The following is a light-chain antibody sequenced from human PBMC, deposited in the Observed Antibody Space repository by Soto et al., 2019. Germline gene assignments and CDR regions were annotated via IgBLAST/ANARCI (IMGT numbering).Light chain of an antibody. J-gene: IGLJ2*01. Sequence: QSVLTQPPSASGTPGQTVTISCSGSSSNIGSNTVSWYQQLPGTAPKLLIYNYNQRPSGVPDRFSGSKSGTSASLAISGLQSEDEADYYCAAWDASLKGPVFGGGTKLTVL. CDR1: SSNIGSNT. CDR3: AAWDASLKGPV. V-gene: IGLV1-44*01. CDR2: NYN.